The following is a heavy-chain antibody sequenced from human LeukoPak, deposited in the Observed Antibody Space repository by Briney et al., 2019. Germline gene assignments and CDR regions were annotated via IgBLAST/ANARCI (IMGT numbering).Heavy chain of an antibody. CDR3: TIDYGDYEGDYYFDY. Sequence: GGSLRLSCAASGFTFSNAWMHWVRQAPGKGLVWVSRINSDGSSTTYADSVKGRFTISRDNAKNTLYLQMNSLKTEDSAVYYCTIDYGDYEGDYYFDYWGQGTLVTVSS. CDR2: INSDGSST. V-gene: IGHV3-74*01. CDR1: GFTFSNAW. J-gene: IGHJ4*02. D-gene: IGHD4-17*01.